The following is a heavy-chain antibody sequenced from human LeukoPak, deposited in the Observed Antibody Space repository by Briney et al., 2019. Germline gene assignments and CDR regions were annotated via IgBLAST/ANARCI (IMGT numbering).Heavy chain of an antibody. J-gene: IGHJ4*02. V-gene: IGHV3-21*01. D-gene: IGHD1-1*01. Sequence: PGGSLRLSCAASGFTFSSYSMNWVRQAPGKGLEWVSSISSSSSYIYCADSVKGRFTISRDNAKNSLYLQMNSLRAEDTAVYYCAREATGTYMVDYWGQGTLVTVSS. CDR1: GFTFSSYS. CDR3: AREATGTYMVDY. CDR2: ISSSSSYI.